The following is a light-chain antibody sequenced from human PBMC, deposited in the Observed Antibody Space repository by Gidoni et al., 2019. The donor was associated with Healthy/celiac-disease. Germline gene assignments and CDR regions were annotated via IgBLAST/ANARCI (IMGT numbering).Light chain of an antibody. CDR2: GAS. J-gene: IGKJ4*01. Sequence: EIVMTQSPATLSVSPGERATLSCRASQSVSSNLAWYQQKPGQAPRLLIYGASTRATGIPARFSGSGSGTEFTLTISSLQSEDFAVDYCQQYNNWPLTFGGXTKVEIK. V-gene: IGKV3-15*01. CDR3: QQYNNWPLT. CDR1: QSVSSN.